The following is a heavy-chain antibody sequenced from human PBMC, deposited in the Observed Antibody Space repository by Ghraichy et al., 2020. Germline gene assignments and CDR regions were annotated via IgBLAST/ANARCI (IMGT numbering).Heavy chain of an antibody. D-gene: IGHD6-13*01. CDR2: INHSGST. J-gene: IGHJ4*02. CDR1: GGSFSGYY. V-gene: IGHV4-34*01. Sequence: SETLSLTCAVYGGSFSGYYLSWIRQPPGKGLEWIGEINHSGSTNYNPSLKSRVTISVDTSKNQFSLKLSSVTAADTAVYYCARGPLWYSSSWYFDYWGQGTLVTVSS. CDR3: ARGPLWYSSSWYFDY.